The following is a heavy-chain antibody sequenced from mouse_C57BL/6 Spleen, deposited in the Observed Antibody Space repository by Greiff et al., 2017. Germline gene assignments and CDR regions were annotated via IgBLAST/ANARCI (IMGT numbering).Heavy chain of an antibody. D-gene: IGHD2-4*01. CDR2: INPGSGGT. J-gene: IGHJ3*01. V-gene: IGHV1-54*01. Sequence: VQLQQSGAELVRPGTSVKVSCKASGYAFTNYLIAWVKQRPGQGLEWIGVINPGSGGTNYNEKLKGKATLTADKSSSTAYMQLSRLTSADSSVYFCAREGLYYDYTWFAYWGQGTLVTVSA. CDR3: AREGLYYDYTWFAY. CDR1: GYAFTNYL.